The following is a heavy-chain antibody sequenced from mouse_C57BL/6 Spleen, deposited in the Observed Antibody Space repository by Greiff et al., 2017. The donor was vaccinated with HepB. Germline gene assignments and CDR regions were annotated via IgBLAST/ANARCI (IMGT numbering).Heavy chain of an antibody. Sequence: QVQLKQPGTELVKPGASVKLSCKASGYTFTSYWMHWVKQRPGQGLEWIGNINPSNGGTNYNEKFKSKATLTVDKSSSTAYMQLSSLTSEDSAVYYCARFDPVVADFDYWGQGTTLTVSS. CDR3: ARFDPVVADFDY. D-gene: IGHD1-1*01. CDR1: GYTFTSYW. CDR2: INPSNGGT. J-gene: IGHJ2*01. V-gene: IGHV1-53*01.